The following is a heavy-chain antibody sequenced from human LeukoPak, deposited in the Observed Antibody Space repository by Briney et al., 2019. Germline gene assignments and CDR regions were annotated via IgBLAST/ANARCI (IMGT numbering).Heavy chain of an antibody. D-gene: IGHD6-19*01. CDR1: GGSVSSGYY. CDR3: ARARGIAVAGTRDAFDI. Sequence: SETLSLTCTVSGGSVSSGYYWGWIRQPPGKGLEWIGSIYHSGSTYYNPSLKSRVTISVDTSKNQFSLKLSSVTAADTAVYYCARARGIAVAGTRDAFDIWGQGTMVTVSS. V-gene: IGHV4-38-2*02. CDR2: IYHSGST. J-gene: IGHJ3*02.